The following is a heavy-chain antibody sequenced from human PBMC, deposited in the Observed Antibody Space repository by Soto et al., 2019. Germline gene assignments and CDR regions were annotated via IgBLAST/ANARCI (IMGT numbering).Heavy chain of an antibody. Sequence: SVKVSCKVSGYTLTELSMHWVRQAPGKGLEWMGGFDPEDGETIYAQKFQGRVTMTEDTSTDTAYMELSSLRSEDTAVYYCATDTPIYDFWRYGMDVWGQGTTVTVSS. V-gene: IGHV1-24*01. CDR2: FDPEDGET. J-gene: IGHJ6*02. CDR3: ATDTPIYDFWRYGMDV. CDR1: GYTLTELS. D-gene: IGHD3-3*01.